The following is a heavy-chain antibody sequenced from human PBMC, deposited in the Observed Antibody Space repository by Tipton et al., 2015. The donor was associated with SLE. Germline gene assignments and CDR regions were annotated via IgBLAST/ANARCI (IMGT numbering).Heavy chain of an antibody. V-gene: IGHV4-39*01. CDR3: ARLEGGSDWYFGL. D-gene: IGHD1-26*01. J-gene: IGHJ2*01. CDR1: GGSISGSTYY. CDR2: IYYNGGT. Sequence: TLSLTCTVSGGSISGSTYYWGWIRQPPGTGLEWIGSIYYNGGTYYNPSLKSRATISVDTSKNQFSLKLISVTAADTALYYCARLEGGSDWYFGLCGRGTLVTVSS.